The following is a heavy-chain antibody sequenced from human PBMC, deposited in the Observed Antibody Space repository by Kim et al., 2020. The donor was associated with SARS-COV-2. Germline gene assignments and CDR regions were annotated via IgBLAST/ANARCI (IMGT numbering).Heavy chain of an antibody. Sequence: GGSLRLSCTASGFMFSSYEMNWVRQAPGKGLEWISYISGSGSVRSYADSVKGRFTISRDNAKYSVYLQMNSLRAEDSAVYYFTRDCGGDCHWFDPWGQGT. CDR1: GFMFSSYE. V-gene: IGHV3-48*03. CDR3: TRDCGGDCHWFDP. CDR2: ISGSGSVR. J-gene: IGHJ5*02. D-gene: IGHD2-21*02.